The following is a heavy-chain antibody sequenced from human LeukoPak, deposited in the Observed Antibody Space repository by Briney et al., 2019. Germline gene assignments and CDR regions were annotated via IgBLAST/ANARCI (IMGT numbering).Heavy chain of an antibody. J-gene: IGHJ4*02. CDR1: GYTFTCYY. CDR3: ARGYSSGWYVDY. D-gene: IGHD6-19*01. V-gene: IGHV1-2*02. Sequence: ASVKVSCKASGYTFTCYYMHWVRRAPGQGLEWMGWINPNSGGTNYAQKFQGRVTMTRDTSISTAYVELSRLRSDDTAVCYCARGYSSGWYVDYWGQGTLVTVSS. CDR2: INPNSGGT.